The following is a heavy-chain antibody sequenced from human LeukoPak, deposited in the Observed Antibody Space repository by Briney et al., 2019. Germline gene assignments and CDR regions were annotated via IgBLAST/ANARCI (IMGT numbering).Heavy chain of an antibody. CDR1: GFTVSSNY. J-gene: IGHJ4*02. Sequence: EAGGSLRLSCAASGFTVSSNYMSWVRQAPGKGLERVSVIYSGGSTYYADSVKGRFTISRDNSKNTLYLQMNSLRAEDTAVYYCARSWPWDHWGQGTLVTVSS. V-gene: IGHV3-53*01. CDR2: IYSGGST. D-gene: IGHD5-12*01. CDR3: ARSWPWDH.